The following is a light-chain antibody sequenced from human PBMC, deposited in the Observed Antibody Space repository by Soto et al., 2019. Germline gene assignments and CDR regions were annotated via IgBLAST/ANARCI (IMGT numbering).Light chain of an antibody. CDR3: QQLNSSPRT. CDR1: QVFDNY. CDR2: DAS. J-gene: IGKJ4*01. Sequence: DIQLTQSPSFLSASVGDRVTITCRASQVFDNYLAWYQQKPGKAPHLLIYDASTLQSGVPSRFSGSGSGTEFTLTISSLQPEDFATYYCQQLNSSPRTFGGGTKVEIK. V-gene: IGKV1-9*01.